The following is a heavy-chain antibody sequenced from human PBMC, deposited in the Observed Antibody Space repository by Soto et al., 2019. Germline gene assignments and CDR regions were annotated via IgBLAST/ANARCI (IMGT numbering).Heavy chain of an antibody. CDR1: GGSMSSYY. D-gene: IGHD3-16*02. J-gene: IGHJ6*02. V-gene: IGHV4-59*01. CDR3: ARVTSRASYDYVWGSYPYYGMDV. CDR2: IYYSGRT. Sequence: SETLSLTDTVPGGSMSSYYWSSIRQPPGKGLEGIGYIYYSGRTNYNRSLKSRGTISGETSNNQFSLKLSSVTAADTAVYYCARVTSRASYDYVWGSYPYYGMDVWGQGTTVTVSS.